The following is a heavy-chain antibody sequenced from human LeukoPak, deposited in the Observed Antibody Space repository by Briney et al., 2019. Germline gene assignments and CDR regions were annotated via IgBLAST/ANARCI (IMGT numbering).Heavy chain of an antibody. Sequence: ASVKVSCKASGGTFSSYAISWVRQAPGQGLEWMGIINPSGGSTSYAQKFQGRVTMTRDTSTSTVYMELSRLRSDDTAVYYCARSYYDSSGYYLAEYFQHWGQGTRVTVSS. D-gene: IGHD3-22*01. CDR3: ARSYYDSSGYYLAEYFQH. J-gene: IGHJ1*01. CDR1: GGTFSSYA. V-gene: IGHV1-46*01. CDR2: INPSGGST.